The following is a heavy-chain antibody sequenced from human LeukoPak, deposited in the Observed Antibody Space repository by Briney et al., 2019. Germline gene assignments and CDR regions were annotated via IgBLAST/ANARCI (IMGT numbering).Heavy chain of an antibody. Sequence: AGRSLRLSCAASGFTFSSYGMHWVRQAPGKGLEWVAVISYDGSNKYYADSVKGRFTLHRDNSKNTLYLQINSLRAEDTAVYYCTKHRGGWIDAFDIWGQGTMVTVSS. CDR3: TKHRGGWIDAFDI. J-gene: IGHJ3*02. CDR2: ISYDGSNK. CDR1: GFTFSSYG. D-gene: IGHD5-12*01. V-gene: IGHV3-30*18.